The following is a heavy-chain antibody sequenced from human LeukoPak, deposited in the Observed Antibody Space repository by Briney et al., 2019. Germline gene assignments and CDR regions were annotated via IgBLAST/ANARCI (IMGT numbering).Heavy chain of an antibody. J-gene: IGHJ4*02. V-gene: IGHV3-21*01. D-gene: IGHD6-13*01. CDR2: ISSSSSYI. CDR3: ARGRIAAAYQGGPDY. CDR1: GFTFSSYS. Sequence: GGSLRLSCAASGFTFSSYSMNWVRQAPGKGLEWVSSISSSSSYIYYADSVKGRFTISRDNAKNSLYLQMNSLRAEDTAVYYCARGRIAAAYQGGPDYWGQGNLVTVSS.